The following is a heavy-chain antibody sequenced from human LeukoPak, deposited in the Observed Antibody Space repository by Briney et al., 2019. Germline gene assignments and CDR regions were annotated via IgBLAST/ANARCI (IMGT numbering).Heavy chain of an antibody. J-gene: IGHJ4*02. CDR3: ARRYAGIAVAGTDY. D-gene: IGHD6-19*01. CDR2: IYYSGST. CDR1: GGSISSSSYY. V-gene: IGHV4-39*01. Sequence: PETLSLTCTVSGGSISSSSYYWGWIRQPPGKGLEWIGSIYYSGSTYYNPSLKSRVTISVDTSKNQFSLKLSSVTAADTAVYYCARRYAGIAVAGTDYWGQGTLVTVSS.